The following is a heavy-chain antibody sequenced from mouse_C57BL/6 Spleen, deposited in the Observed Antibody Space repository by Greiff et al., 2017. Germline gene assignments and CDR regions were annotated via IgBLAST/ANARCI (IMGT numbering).Heavy chain of an antibody. V-gene: IGHV14-4*01. J-gene: IGHJ3*01. CDR3: TTPPRFAY. CDR2: IDPENGDT. Sequence: VQLQQSGAELVRPGASVKLSCTASGFNIKDDYMHWVKQRPEQGLEWIGWIDPENGDTAYASKFQGKATITADTSSNTAYLQLSSLTSEDTAVYYCTTPPRFAYWGQGTLVTVSA. CDR1: GFNIKDDY.